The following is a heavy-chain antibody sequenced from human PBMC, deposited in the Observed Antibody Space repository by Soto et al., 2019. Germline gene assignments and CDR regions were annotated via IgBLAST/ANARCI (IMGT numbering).Heavy chain of an antibody. D-gene: IGHD6-6*01. V-gene: IGHV3-23*01. J-gene: IGHJ5*02. CDR2: ISGSGGST. CDR3: AKDPSRVSSSSNNWFDP. CDR1: GFTFSSYA. Sequence: GGSLRLSCAASGFTFSSYAMSWVRQAPGKGLEWVSAISGSGGSTYYADSVKGRFTISRDNSKNTLYLQMNGLRAEDTAVYYCAKDPSRVSSSSNNWFDPWGQGTLVTVSS.